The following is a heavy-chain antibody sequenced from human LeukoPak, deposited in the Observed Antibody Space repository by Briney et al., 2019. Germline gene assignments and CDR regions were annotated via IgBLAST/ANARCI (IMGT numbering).Heavy chain of an antibody. J-gene: IGHJ4*02. CDR1: GFSLSTSGVG. CDR3: AHSREYYDILTGSPSGPYYFDY. CDR2: IYWDDDK. D-gene: IGHD3-9*01. V-gene: IGHV2-5*02. Sequence: ESGPTLVKPTQTLTLTCTFSGFSLSTSGVGVGWIRQPPGKALEWLAPIYWDDDKRYSPSLKSRLTITKDTSKNQVVLTMTNMDPVDTATYYCAHSREYYDILTGSPSGPYYFDYWGQGTLVTVSS.